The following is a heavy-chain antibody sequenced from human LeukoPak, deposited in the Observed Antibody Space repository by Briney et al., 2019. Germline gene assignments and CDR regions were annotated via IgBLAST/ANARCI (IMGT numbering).Heavy chain of an antibody. CDR2: IWADGSDQ. D-gene: IGHD6-19*01. CDR3: ARDPPGSGWALDY. Sequence: GSLRLSCAASGFTFSSHAMHWVRQAPGKGLDWVAFIWADGSDQEYADSVKGRFTISRDNSKKTMYLQMNSLRVEDTAVYYCARDPPGSGWALDYWGQGTLVTVSS. V-gene: IGHV3-33*01. J-gene: IGHJ4*02. CDR1: GFTFSSHA.